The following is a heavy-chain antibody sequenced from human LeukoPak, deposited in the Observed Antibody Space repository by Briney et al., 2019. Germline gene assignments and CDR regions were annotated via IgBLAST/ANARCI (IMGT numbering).Heavy chain of an antibody. CDR2: MYLSGTT. CDR3: AGLVGRYSSGLYYYYFDY. D-gene: IGHD3-22*01. V-gene: IGHV4-4*02. Sequence: SETLSLTCTVSGDSINSLDLWSWVRQPPGTGLEWIGEMYLSGTTHSNPSVKSRVTISIDKSKNQFFLNLSSVTAADTAVYYCAGLVGRYSSGLYYYYFDYWGQGTLVTVSS. CDR1: GDSINSLDL. J-gene: IGHJ4*02.